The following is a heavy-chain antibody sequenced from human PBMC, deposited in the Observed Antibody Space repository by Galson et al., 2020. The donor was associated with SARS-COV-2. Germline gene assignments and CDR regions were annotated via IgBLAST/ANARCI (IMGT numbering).Heavy chain of an antibody. CDR1: GGSISSSSYY. J-gene: IGHJ3*02. V-gene: IGHV4-39*01. Sequence: SETLSLTCTVSGGSISSSSYYWGWIRQPPGKGLEWIGSIYYSGSTYYNPSLKSRVTISVDTSKNQFSLKLSSMTAADTAVYYCARRGTLRCYGPGAFDSWGKGTMVTVS. CDR3: ARRGTLRCYGPGAFDS. D-gene: IGHD2-15*01. CDR2: IYYSGST.